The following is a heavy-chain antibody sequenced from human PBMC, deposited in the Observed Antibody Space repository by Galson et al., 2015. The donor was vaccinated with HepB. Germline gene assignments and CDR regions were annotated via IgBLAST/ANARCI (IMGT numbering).Heavy chain of an antibody. CDR2: IRYDGSNK. D-gene: IGHD3-10*01. Sequence: SLRLSCAASGFTFSSYGMHWVRQAPGKGLEWVAFIRYDGSNKYYADSVKGRFTISRDNSKNTLYLQMNSLRAEDTAVYYCAKHITMVRGPFDYWGQGTLVTVSS. CDR3: AKHITMVRGPFDY. J-gene: IGHJ4*02. CDR1: GFTFSSYG. V-gene: IGHV3-30*02.